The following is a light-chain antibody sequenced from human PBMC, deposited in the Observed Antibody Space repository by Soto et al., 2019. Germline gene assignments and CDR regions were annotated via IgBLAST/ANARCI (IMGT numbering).Light chain of an antibody. J-gene: IGLJ2*01. V-gene: IGLV1-40*01. CDR1: SSNIGAGYD. CDR2: ADT. CDR3: SSYTSSSTLDVV. Sequence: QSVLTQPPSVSGAPGQRITISCTGSSSNIGAGYDVHWYRQLPGTAPKLLIFADTKRPSGVPDRFSGSKSGTSASLAITGLQAEDEADYYCSSYTSSSTLDVVFGGGTKLTVL.